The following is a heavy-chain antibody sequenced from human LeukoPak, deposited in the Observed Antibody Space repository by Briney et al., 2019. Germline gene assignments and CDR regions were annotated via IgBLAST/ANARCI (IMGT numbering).Heavy chain of an antibody. CDR3: VTRAAAGTDLYYFDN. D-gene: IGHD6-13*01. V-gene: IGHV3-21*01. J-gene: IGHJ4*01. CDR2: ISGGGTYI. Sequence: GGSLRLSCAASGFSFTSYNMNWVRQAPGKGLEWVSSISGGGTYIDYADPVKGRFTISRDNAKNSLYLEMSSLRAEDTAVYYCVTRAAAGTDLYYFDNWGQGTLVTVSS. CDR1: GFSFTSYN.